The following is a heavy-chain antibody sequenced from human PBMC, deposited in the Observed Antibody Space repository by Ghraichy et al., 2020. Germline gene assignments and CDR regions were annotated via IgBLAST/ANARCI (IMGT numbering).Heavy chain of an antibody. V-gene: IGHV3-23*01. CDR1: GFTFSSYG. J-gene: IGHJ4*02. CDR2: ISVNGADT. Sequence: KLSCAASGFTFSSYGMTWVRQAPGKGLEWVSSISVNGADTYYADSVKGRFTISRDNSKSTLYLRMNSLRAEDTAVYYCAKGGKYGDYFDYWGLGTLVTVSS. CDR3: AKGGKYGDYFDY. D-gene: IGHD4-17*01.